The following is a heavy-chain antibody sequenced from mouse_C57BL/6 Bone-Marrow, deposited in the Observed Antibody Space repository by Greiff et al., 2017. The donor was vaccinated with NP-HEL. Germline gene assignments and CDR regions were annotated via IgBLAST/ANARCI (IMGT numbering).Heavy chain of an antibody. J-gene: IGHJ3*01. CDR2: IYPGNSDT. V-gene: IGHV1-5*01. D-gene: IGHD2-4*01. CDR1: GYTFTSYW. CDR3: TRPRLRPQAWFAY. Sequence: VQLQQSGTVLARPGASVKMSCKTSGYTFTSYWMHWVNQRPGQGLEWIGAIYPGNSDTSYNQKFKGKAKLTAVTSASTAYMELSSLTNEDSAVYYCTRPRLRPQAWFAYWGQGTLVTVSA.